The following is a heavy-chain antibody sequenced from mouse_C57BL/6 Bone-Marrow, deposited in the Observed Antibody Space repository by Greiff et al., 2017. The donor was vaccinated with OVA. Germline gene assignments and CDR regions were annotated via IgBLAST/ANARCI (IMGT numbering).Heavy chain of an antibody. CDR1: GYTFTSYW. CDR3: AAVTTVGGGFDY. Sequence: VQLQQPGAELVKPGASVKMSCKASGYTFTSYWITWVKQRPGQGLEWIGDLYPGSGSTNYNEKFKSKATLTVDTSSSTAYMQLSSLTSEDSAVYYCAAVTTVGGGFDYWGKGTTLTVSS. V-gene: IGHV1-55*01. CDR2: LYPGSGST. J-gene: IGHJ2*01. D-gene: IGHD1-1*01.